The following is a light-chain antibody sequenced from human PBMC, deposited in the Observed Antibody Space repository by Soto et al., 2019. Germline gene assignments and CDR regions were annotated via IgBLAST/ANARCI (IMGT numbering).Light chain of an antibody. Sequence: EIVLTQSPGTLSLSPGERATLSCRASQSVSSSYLAWYQQKPGQAPRLLIYGASSRATGIPDRFSGSGSGTDFTLTISRLEPEDFAVYYCQQSASSPLTFGGETTVEIK. J-gene: IGKJ4*01. CDR1: QSVSSSY. CDR2: GAS. CDR3: QQSASSPLT. V-gene: IGKV3-20*01.